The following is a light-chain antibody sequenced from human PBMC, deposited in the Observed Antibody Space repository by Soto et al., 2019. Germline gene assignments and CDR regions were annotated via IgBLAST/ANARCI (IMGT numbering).Light chain of an antibody. CDR2: NNN. CDR1: SSNIGSNT. CDR3: AAGDDSLDGYV. Sequence: QAVLTQPPSASGTPGQRVTISCSGSSSNIGSNTVNWYQHLPGTAPKLLIYNNNQRPSGVPDRFSGSKSGTSASLAISGLQSEDEADYYCAAGDDSLDGYVFGTGTKLTVL. V-gene: IGLV1-44*01. J-gene: IGLJ1*01.